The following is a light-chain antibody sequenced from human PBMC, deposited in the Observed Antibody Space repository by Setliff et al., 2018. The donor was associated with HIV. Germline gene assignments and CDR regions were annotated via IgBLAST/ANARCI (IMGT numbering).Light chain of an antibody. CDR2: NDS. V-gene: IGLV3-21*04. Sequence: SYELTQQSSVSVAPGKTASITCGGNNIGSKSVHWYQQKPGQAPVLVIYNDSDRPSGIPERLSGSNSGTTATLTISRVEAGDEADYYCQVWDSSSDHYVSGTGTKVTVL. CDR3: QVWDSSSDHYV. J-gene: IGLJ1*01. CDR1: NIGSKS.